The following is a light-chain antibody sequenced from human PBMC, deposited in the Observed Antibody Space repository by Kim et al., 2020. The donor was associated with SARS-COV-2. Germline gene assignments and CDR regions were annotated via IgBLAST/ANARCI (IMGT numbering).Light chain of an antibody. CDR2: AAS. V-gene: IGKV1-39*01. Sequence: EAVGDRGTITCRASQSISSYLNWYQQKPGKAPKLLIYAASSLQSGVPSRFSGSGSGTDFTLTISSLQPEDFATYYCQQSYSTPRTFGQGTKVDIK. CDR3: QQSYSTPRT. J-gene: IGKJ1*01. CDR1: QSISSY.